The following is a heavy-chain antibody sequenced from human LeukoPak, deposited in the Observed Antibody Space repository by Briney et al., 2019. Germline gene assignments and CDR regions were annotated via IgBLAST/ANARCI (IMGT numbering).Heavy chain of an antibody. Sequence: PSETLSLTCTVSGGSISGYYWSWLRQPPGRALEFIGYIHYSGSTNYNPSLKSRVTISVDTSKNQFSLRLTSVTAADTAVYYCAREYSDSSGHLDYWGQGTLVTVSS. CDR2: IHYSGST. V-gene: IGHV4-59*01. J-gene: IGHJ4*02. CDR3: AREYSDSSGHLDY. CDR1: GGSISGYY. D-gene: IGHD6-19*01.